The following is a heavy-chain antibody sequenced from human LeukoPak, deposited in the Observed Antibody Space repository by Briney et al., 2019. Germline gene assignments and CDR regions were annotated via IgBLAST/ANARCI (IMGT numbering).Heavy chain of an antibody. CDR3: ARGGPNYVHMKCSGGSCYPYYFDY. J-gene: IGHJ4*02. CDR2: INHSGST. V-gene: IGHV4-39*07. D-gene: IGHD2-15*01. Sequence: SETLSLTCTVSGGSISSSSYYWGWIRQPPGKGLEWIGEINHSGSTNYNPSLKSRVTISVDTSKNQFSLKLSSVTAADTAVYYCARGGPNYVHMKCSGGSCYPYYFDYWGQGTLVTVSS. CDR1: GGSISSSSYY.